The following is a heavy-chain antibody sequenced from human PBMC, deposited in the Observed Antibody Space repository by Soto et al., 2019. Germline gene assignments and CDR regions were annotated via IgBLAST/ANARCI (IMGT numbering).Heavy chain of an antibody. CDR1: GFTFSEYS. V-gene: IGHV3-64D*06. CDR3: VKVSTFYDILTGYYSTNFFDP. CDR2: ISSDGDIT. J-gene: IGHJ5*02. Sequence: GSLRLSCSASGFTFSEYSMHWVRQAPGKVLQYVSTISSDGDITYYADSVKGRFTISRDNSKNTLYLQMNSLRPEDTAVYYCVKVSTFYDILTGYYSTNFFDPWGQGTLVTV. D-gene: IGHD3-9*01.